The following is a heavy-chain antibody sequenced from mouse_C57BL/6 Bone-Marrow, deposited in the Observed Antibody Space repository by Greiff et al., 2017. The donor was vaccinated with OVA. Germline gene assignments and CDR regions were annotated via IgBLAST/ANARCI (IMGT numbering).Heavy chain of an antibody. CDR1: GFSLTSYG. CDR3: AIYDGYSWFAY. J-gene: IGHJ3*01. D-gene: IGHD2-3*01. CDR2: IWSGGST. V-gene: IGHV2-2*01. Sequence: QVQLKQSGPGLVQPSQSLSITCTVSGFSLTSYGVHWVRQSPGKGLEWLVVIWSGGSTDYNAAFISRLSISKDNSKSQVFFKMNSLQADDTAIYYCAIYDGYSWFAYWGQGTLVTVSA.